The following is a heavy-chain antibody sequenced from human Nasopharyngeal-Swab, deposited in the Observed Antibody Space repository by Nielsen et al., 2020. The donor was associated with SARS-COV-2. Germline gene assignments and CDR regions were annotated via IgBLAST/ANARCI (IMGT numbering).Heavy chain of an antibody. J-gene: IGHJ4*02. V-gene: IGHV4-39*01. CDR3: ARAMTAVTSGDYFDH. D-gene: IGHD4-17*01. Sequence: SETLSLTCKVSGDSITSTNYYWVWIRQPPGKGLEWIGSWYSTGSVYYNQSMKSRVTISVDTSKNQFSLNVISVTAADTALFYCARAMTAVTSGDYFDHWGQGTLLTVSS. CDR1: GDSITSTNYY. CDR2: WYSTGSV.